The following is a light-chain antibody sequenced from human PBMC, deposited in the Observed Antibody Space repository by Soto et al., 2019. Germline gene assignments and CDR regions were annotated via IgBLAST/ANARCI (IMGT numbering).Light chain of an antibody. V-gene: IGKV4-1*01. CDR1: QSVLYSSNNKNY. Sequence: DIVMTQSPDSLAVSLGERATINCKSSQSVLYSSNNKNYLAWYQQKPGQPPKLLIYWASIRESGVPDRFSGSGSGTDFTLTISSLQAEDVAVYYCQQYSSPWTFGQGTKVEIK. J-gene: IGKJ1*01. CDR3: QQYSSPWT. CDR2: WAS.